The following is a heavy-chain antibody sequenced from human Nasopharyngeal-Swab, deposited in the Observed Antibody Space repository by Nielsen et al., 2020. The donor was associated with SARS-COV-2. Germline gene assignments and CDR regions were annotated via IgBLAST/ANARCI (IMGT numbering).Heavy chain of an antibody. Sequence: WISQPPGKGPEWVSNISSSGTTKYYADSVKGRFTISRDNAKNSLFLQMNSLRAEDTAVYYCARSPDVFDIWGQGTMVTVSS. CDR3: ARSPDVFDI. J-gene: IGHJ3*02. V-gene: IGHV3-11*04. CDR2: ISSSGTTK.